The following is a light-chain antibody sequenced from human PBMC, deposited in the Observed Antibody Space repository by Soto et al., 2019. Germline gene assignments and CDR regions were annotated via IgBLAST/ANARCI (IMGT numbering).Light chain of an antibody. CDR2: ATS. Sequence: DIPMTQSPSSRSASVGDRVTITCRARQGIGDYLAWYQQKPGKAPKLLIYATSALQSGVPSRFSGSRSGTDFTLTISSLQPEDFATYYCQQSYSRMTFGQGTKVDI. CDR1: QGIGDY. J-gene: IGKJ1*01. CDR3: QQSYSRMT. V-gene: IGKV1-27*01.